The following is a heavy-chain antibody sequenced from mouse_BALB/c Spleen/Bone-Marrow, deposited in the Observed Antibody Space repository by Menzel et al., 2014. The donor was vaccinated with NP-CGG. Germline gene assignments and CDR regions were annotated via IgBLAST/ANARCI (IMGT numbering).Heavy chain of an antibody. Sequence: DVKLQESGAELVKPGASVKLPCTASGFNIKDTYMHWVKQRPEQGLEWIGRIDPANGNTKYDPKFQGKATITADTSSNTAYLQLSSLTSEDTAVYYCARYYYGSSLFDYWGQGTTLTVSS. V-gene: IGHV14-3*02. CDR1: GFNIKDTY. J-gene: IGHJ2*01. D-gene: IGHD1-1*01. CDR3: ARYYYGSSLFDY. CDR2: IDPANGNT.